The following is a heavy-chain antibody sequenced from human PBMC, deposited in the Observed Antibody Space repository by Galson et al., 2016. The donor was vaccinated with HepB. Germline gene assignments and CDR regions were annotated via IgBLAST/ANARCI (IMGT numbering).Heavy chain of an antibody. V-gene: IGHV3-23*01. CDR3: ARCQEIGAPIFGAVSK. J-gene: IGHJ4*02. CDR1: GFPFSNYA. Sequence: SLRLSCAGSGFPFSNYAMTWVRQAPGKGLEWVSFTSGRGDNTYYADSVKGRFTMSRDNSKNTLYLHMSGLRAEDSALYYCARCQEIGAPIFGAVSKWGQGILVTVSS. D-gene: IGHD3-3*01. CDR2: TSGRGDNT.